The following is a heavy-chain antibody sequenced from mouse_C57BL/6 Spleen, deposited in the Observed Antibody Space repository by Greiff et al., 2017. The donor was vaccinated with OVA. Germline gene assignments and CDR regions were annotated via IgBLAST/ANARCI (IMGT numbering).Heavy chain of an antibody. CDR1: GFSLTSYG. V-gene: IGHV2-5*01. J-gene: IGHJ1*03. D-gene: IGHD1-1*01. CDR2: IWRGGST. CDR3: AKSPPVYGSSYWYFDV. Sequence: VQLKESGPGLVQPSQSLSITCTVSGFSLTSYGVHWVRQSPGKGLEWLGVIWRGGSTDYNAAFMSRLSITKDNSKSKVFFKMNSLQADVTAIYYCAKSPPVYGSSYWYFDVWGTGTTVTVSS.